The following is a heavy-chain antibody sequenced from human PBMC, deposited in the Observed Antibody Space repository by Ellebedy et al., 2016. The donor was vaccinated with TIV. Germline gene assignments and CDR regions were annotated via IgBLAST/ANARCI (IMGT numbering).Heavy chain of an antibody. CDR2: IYHGGTT. D-gene: IGHD3-10*01. Sequence: SETLSLTCTVSGGSISSYYWSWIRQPPGKGLEWVGHIYHGGTTRYNPSLKSRVTISVDTSKNQFSLKLNSVTAADTAMYYCARDSQSYYGSGSFEPWGQGTLVTVSS. CDR3: ARDSQSYYGSGSFEP. V-gene: IGHV4-59*01. J-gene: IGHJ5*02. CDR1: GGSISSYY.